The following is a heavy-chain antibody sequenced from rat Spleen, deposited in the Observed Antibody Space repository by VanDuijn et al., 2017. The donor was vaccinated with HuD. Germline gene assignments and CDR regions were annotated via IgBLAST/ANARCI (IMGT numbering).Heavy chain of an antibody. CDR3: TRVSFMYTTDPHYVMDA. D-gene: IGHD1-6*01. V-gene: IGHV5S13*01. CDR2: ISTGGDNT. Sequence: EVQLVESGGGLVQPGRSLKLSCAASGFTFNKYDMAWVRQAPTKGLEWIASISTGGDNTYFRDSVKGRFTLSRDNAKNTQSLQMNSLQAEDTAIYYCTRVSFMYTTDPHYVMDAWGQGASVTVSS. J-gene: IGHJ4*01. CDR1: GFTFNKYD.